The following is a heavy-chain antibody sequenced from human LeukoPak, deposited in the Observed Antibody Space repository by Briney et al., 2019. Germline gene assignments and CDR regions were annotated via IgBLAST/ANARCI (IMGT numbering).Heavy chain of an antibody. V-gene: IGHV1-69*05. CDR3: ARGPSIGGWYFDL. CDR1: GGTFSSYA. CDR2: IIPTFGTA. Sequence: SVKVSCKASGGTFSSYAISWVRQAPGQGLEWMGGIIPTFGTANYAQKFQGRVTITTDESTSTAYMELSSLRSEDTAVYYCARGPSIGGWYFDLWGGGPLVTFSS. D-gene: IGHD3-10*01. J-gene: IGHJ2*01.